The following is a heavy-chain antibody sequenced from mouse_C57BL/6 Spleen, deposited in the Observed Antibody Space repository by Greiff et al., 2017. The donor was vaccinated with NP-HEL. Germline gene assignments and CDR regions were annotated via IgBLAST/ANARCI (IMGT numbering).Heavy chain of an antibody. CDR3: ARLGGGAMDY. V-gene: IGHV1-69*01. Sequence: QVHVKQPGAELVMPGASVKLSCKASGYTFTSYWMHWVKQRPGQGLEWIGEIDPSDSYTNYNQKFKGKSTLTVDKSSSTAYMQLSSLTSEDSAVYYCARLGGGAMDYWGQGTSVTVSS. J-gene: IGHJ4*01. CDR1: GYTFTSYW. CDR2: IDPSDSYT.